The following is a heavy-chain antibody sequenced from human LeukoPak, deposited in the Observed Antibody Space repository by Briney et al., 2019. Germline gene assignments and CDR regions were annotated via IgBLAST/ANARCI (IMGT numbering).Heavy chain of an antibody. Sequence: KPSETLSLTCTVSGGSISSSSYYWGWIRQPPGKGLEWIGSIYYSGSTYYNPSLKSRVTISVDTSKNQFSLKLSSVTAADTAVYYRARLPYYDSSGYYPMYRGAFDIWGQGTMVTVSS. CDR3: ARLPYYDSSGYYPMYRGAFDI. D-gene: IGHD3-22*01. J-gene: IGHJ3*02. CDR1: GGSISSSSYY. CDR2: IYYSGST. V-gene: IGHV4-39*01.